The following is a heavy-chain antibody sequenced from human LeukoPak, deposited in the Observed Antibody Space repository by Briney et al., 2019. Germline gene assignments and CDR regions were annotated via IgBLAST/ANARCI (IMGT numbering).Heavy chain of an antibody. V-gene: IGHV3-13*01. J-gene: IGHJ4*02. CDR3: LGYCSGGSCYSGPNYV. CDR2: IGTAGDT. CDR1: GFTFSSYD. Sequence: GGSLRLSCAASGFTFSSYDMHWVRQATGKGLEWVSAIGTAGDTYYPGSVKGRFTISRENAENSLYLQMNSLRAGDTAVYYCLGYCSGGSCYSGPNYVRGQGTLVTVSS. D-gene: IGHD2-15*01.